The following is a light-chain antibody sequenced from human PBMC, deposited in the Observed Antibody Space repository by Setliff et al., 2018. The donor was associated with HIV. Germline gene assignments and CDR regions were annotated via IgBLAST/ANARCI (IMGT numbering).Light chain of an antibody. CDR1: SSDFGVYDY. Sequence: QSALTQPRSVSGSPGQSITISCTGSSSDFGVYDYVSWYHQQPGRAPKLIIYDVSKRPPGVPDRFSGSKSGNTASLTISGLQADDEGDYYCCANAATPTFYGFGTGTKGTV. V-gene: IGLV2-11*01. J-gene: IGLJ1*01. CDR2: DVS. CDR3: CANAATPTFYG.